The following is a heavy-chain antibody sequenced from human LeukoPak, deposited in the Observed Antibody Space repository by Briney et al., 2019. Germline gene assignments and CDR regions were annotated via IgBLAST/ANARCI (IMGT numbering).Heavy chain of an antibody. V-gene: IGHV4-39*01. D-gene: IGHD6-13*01. CDR3: GRQENRIAAASAGY. Sequence: SETLSLTCIVSGDSISSSSSYWGWIRQPPEKGLEWIGSRYYRGSTYYNPSLKSRVTISEDTSKNQLSLKLSSVTAADTAVYYCGRQENRIAAASAGYWGQGVLVTVSS. CDR1: GDSISSSSSY. CDR2: RYYRGST. J-gene: IGHJ4*02.